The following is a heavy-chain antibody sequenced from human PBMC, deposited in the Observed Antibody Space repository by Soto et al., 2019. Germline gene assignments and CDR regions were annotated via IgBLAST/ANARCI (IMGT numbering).Heavy chain of an antibody. CDR2: INPANGNT. J-gene: IGHJ3*01. D-gene: IGHD1-26*01. CDR1: GFTFSDTL. V-gene: IGHV1-3*01. CDR3: ARDIVSVGTRANDAFDV. Sequence: QVQLVQSGAELKKPGASVNISCQASGFTFSDTLINWVRQGPGQRLEWMGWINPANGNTRYSEPFEGRVTISSLAYASTAYVAMSDLTSEDTAVYYCARDIVSVGTRANDAFDVWGQGTMITVSS.